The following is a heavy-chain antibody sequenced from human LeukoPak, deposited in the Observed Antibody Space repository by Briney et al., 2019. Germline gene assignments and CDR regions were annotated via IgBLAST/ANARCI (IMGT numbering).Heavy chain of an antibody. V-gene: IGHV4-39*07. D-gene: IGHD3-16*01. CDR2: INHSGST. CDR1: GGSISSGSYY. Sequence: TSETLSLTCTVSGGSISSGSYYWSWIRQPPGKGLEWIGEINHSGSTNYNPSLKSRVTISVDTSKNQFSLKLSSVTAADTAVYYCARERFGIQKGFDYWGQGTLVTVSS. CDR3: ARERFGIQKGFDY. J-gene: IGHJ4*02.